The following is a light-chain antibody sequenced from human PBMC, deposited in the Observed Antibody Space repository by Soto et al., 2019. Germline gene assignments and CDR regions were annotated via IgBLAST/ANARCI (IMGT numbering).Light chain of an antibody. J-gene: IGLJ1*01. CDR1: SSDVGAYNY. Sequence: QSALTQPPSASGSPGQSVTISCTGTSSDVGAYNYVSWYQQLPGNAPKLIIYEVSKRPSGVPDRFSGSKSGNTASLTASGLQAEDEADYYCTSYAGTYSFFYVFGTGTKVTV. V-gene: IGLV2-8*01. CDR2: EVS. CDR3: TSYAGTYSFFYV.